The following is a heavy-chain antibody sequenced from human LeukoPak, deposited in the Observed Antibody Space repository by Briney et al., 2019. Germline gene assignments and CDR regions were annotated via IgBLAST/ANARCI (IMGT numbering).Heavy chain of an antibody. J-gene: IGHJ4*02. Sequence: PSETLSLTCTVSGYSISSGYYWGWIRQPPGKGLEWIGSIYYSGSTYYNPSLRSRVTISVDTSKNQFSLKLSSVTAADTAVYYCATSGGSLYPLRYWGQGTLVTVSS. D-gene: IGHD2-15*01. CDR2: IYYSGST. V-gene: IGHV4-38-2*02. CDR3: ATSGGSLYPLRY. CDR1: GYSISSGYY.